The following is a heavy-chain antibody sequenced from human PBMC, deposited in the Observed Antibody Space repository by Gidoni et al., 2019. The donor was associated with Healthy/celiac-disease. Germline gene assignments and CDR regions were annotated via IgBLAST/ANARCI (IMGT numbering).Heavy chain of an antibody. V-gene: IGHV1-2*04. Sequence: QVPLVQSGSEVKKPGASVKVSCKASGYPFPGSYMPWVLPAPGQGLEWMGWINPNRGGTNEAQKLQGWVTMTRDTSISTADMELSRLRSDDTAVYYWARGGEDIVVVPAAASSNDYYGMDVWGQGTTVTVSS. CDR2: INPNRGGT. J-gene: IGHJ6*02. CDR3: ARGGEDIVVVPAAASSNDYYGMDV. CDR1: GYPFPGSY. D-gene: IGHD2-2*01.